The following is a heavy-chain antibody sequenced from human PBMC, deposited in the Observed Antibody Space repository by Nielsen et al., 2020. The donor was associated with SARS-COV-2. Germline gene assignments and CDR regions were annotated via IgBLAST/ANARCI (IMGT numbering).Heavy chain of an antibody. J-gene: IGHJ2*01. CDR2: IRYDGSNK. CDR1: GFTFSSYA. V-gene: IGHV3-30*02. Sequence: GGSLRLSCAASGFTFSSYAMHWVRQAPGKGLEWVAFIRYDGSNKYYADSVKGRFTISRDNSKNTLYLQMNSLRAEDTAVYYCAKDQDNWNYGYFDLWGRGTLLTVSS. D-gene: IGHD1-20*01. CDR3: AKDQDNWNYGYFDL.